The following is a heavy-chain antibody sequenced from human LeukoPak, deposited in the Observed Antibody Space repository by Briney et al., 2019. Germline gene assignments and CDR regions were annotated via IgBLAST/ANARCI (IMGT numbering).Heavy chain of an antibody. J-gene: IGHJ6*02. CDR2: ISAYNGNT. Sequence: ASVKVSCKASGYTFTSYGISWVQQAPGQGLEWMGWISAYNGNTNYAQKLQGRVTMTTDTSTSTAYMELRSLRSDDTAVYYCARRQITMVRGVPDYYGMDVWGQGTTVTVSS. V-gene: IGHV1-18*01. CDR3: ARRQITMVRGVPDYYGMDV. CDR1: GYTFTSYG. D-gene: IGHD3-10*01.